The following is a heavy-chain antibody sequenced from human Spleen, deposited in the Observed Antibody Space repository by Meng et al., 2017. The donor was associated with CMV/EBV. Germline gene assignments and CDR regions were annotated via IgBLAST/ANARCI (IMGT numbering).Heavy chain of an antibody. J-gene: IGHJ5*02. CDR3: ARDHGGSSWYYNWFDP. V-gene: IGHV3-21*01. D-gene: IGHD6-13*01. Sequence: GESLKISCAASGFAFSTYAMSWVRQAPGKGLEWVSSISSSSSDIYYADSVKGRFTISRHNAKNSLFLQMNSLRAEDTAIYYCARDHGGSSWYYNWFDPWGQGTLVTVSS. CDR1: GFAFSTYA. CDR2: ISSSSSDI.